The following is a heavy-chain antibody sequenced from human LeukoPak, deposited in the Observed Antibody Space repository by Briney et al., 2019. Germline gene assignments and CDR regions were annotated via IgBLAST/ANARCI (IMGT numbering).Heavy chain of an antibody. CDR1: GFTFSSYS. CDR3: ARLGGDTYYYGSGSFLTYGMDV. D-gene: IGHD3-10*01. V-gene: IGHV3-21*01. Sequence: PGGSLRLSCAASGFTFSSYSMNWVRQAPGKGLEWVSSISSSSSYIYYADSVKGRFTISRDNAKNSLYLQMNSLRAEDTAVYYCARLGGDTYYYGSGSFLTYGMDVWGKGTTVTVSS. J-gene: IGHJ6*04. CDR2: ISSSSSYI.